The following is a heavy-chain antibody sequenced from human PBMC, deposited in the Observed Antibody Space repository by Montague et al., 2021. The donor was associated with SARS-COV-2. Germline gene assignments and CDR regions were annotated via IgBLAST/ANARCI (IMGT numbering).Heavy chain of an antibody. CDR1: GFTFSSYW. V-gene: IGHV3-74*01. CDR2: INSDVSIT. D-gene: IGHD2-2*01. CDR3: ARETIVPAAIGYYYYMDV. Sequence: SLRLSFSASGFTFSSYWMHWVRQAPGKGLVWVSRINSDVSITNYADSVKGRFTISRDNAKNTLYLQMNSLRDDDTAVYYCARETIVPAAIGYYYYMDVWGKETPVTVSS. J-gene: IGHJ6*03.